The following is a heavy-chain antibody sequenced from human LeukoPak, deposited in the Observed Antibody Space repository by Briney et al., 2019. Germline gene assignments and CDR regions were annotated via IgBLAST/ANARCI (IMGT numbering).Heavy chain of an antibody. CDR2: ISYDGNDK. D-gene: IGHD3-16*01. CDR3: AKDQYDYVRGEFDY. J-gene: IGHJ4*02. CDR1: GVTLSTYA. V-gene: IGHV3-30*18. Sequence: GGSLRLSCAASGVTLSTYAMSWARQAPGKGLEWVAVISYDGNDKHYADSVKGRFTISRDNSKNTLYLQMNSLRVEDTAVYYCAKDQYDYVRGEFDYWGQGTLVTVSS.